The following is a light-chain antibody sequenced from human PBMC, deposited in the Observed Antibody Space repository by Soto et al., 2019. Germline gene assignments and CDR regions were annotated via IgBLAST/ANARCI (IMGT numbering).Light chain of an antibody. CDR3: QQLNSFPIA. CDR1: QGISSF. V-gene: IGKV1-9*01. CDR2: GAS. J-gene: IGKJ3*01. Sequence: IQLTQSPSSLSASVGDRVTITCRASQGISSFLAWYQQKPARAPKLLIYGASTLQSGVPSRFSGSGSGTDFTLTISSLQPEDFATYYCQQLNSFPIAFGRGTKVEIQ.